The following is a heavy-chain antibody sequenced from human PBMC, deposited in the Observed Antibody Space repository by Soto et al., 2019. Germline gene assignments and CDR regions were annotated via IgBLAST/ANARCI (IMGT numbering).Heavy chain of an antibody. D-gene: IGHD3-10*01. Sequence: LRLSCAASGVTFSTYAMSWVRQAPGKGLVWVSAISGSGGSTFYADSVKGRFTISRDNSMNTLYLQMNSLRTEDTAVYYCAHPRGFGVFDAYDIWGQGTMVTVSS. CDR1: GVTFSTYA. CDR2: ISGSGGST. V-gene: IGHV3-23*01. CDR3: AHPRGFGVFDAYDI. J-gene: IGHJ3*02.